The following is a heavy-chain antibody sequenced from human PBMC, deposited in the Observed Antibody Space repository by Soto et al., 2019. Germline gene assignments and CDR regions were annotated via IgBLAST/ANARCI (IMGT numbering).Heavy chain of an antibody. D-gene: IGHD2-15*01. V-gene: IGHV3-13*01. Sequence: EVQLVESGGRLEQPGGSLGLSCAASGFIFSNHDMHWVRQTKGEGLEWVSAIGSDGGTYYSASVKGRFTISRDNARNSVYLQMNSLRVDDTAMYYCARRFCSVGRCRGIGFDFWGQGTLVTVSS. CDR1: GFIFSNHD. J-gene: IGHJ4*02. CDR2: IGSDGGT. CDR3: ARRFCSVGRCRGIGFDF.